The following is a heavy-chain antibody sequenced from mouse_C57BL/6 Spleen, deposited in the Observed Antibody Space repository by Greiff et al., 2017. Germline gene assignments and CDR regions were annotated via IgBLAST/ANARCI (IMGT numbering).Heavy chain of an antibody. CDR1: GFTFSSYA. Sequence: EVKLMESGEGLVKPGGSLKLSCAASGFTFSSYAMSWVRQTPEKRLEWVAYISSGGVYIYYADTVKGRFTISRDNARNTLYLQMRSLKSEDTAMYYCTRCYSGSSPYYFDYWGQGTTLTVSS. D-gene: IGHD1-1*01. J-gene: IGHJ2*01. CDR2: ISSGGVYI. V-gene: IGHV5-9-1*02. CDR3: TRCYSGSSPYYFDY.